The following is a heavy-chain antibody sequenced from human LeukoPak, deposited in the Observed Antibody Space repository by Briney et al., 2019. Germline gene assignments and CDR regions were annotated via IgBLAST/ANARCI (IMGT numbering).Heavy chain of an antibody. CDR2: ISSSSSTI. CDR1: GFTFSSYG. V-gene: IGHV3-48*02. J-gene: IGHJ6*02. Sequence: GGSLRLSCAASGFTFSSYGMHWVRQAPGKGLEWVSYISSSSSTIYYADSVKGRFTISRDNAKNSLYLQMSSLRDEDTAVYYCARANGMDVWGQGTTVTVSS. CDR3: ARANGMDV.